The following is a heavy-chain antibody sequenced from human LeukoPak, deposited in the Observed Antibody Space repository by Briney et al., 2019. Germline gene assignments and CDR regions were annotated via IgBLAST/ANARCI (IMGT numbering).Heavy chain of an antibody. Sequence: ASVKVSCKASGYTFTSYYMHWVRQAPGQGLEWMGIINPSGGSTSYAQKFQGRVTMTRDMSTSTAYMELRSLRSDDTAVYYCARVGYCSGGSCFGPHYMDVWGKGTTVTISS. CDR1: GYTFTSYY. CDR2: INPSGGST. V-gene: IGHV1-46*01. J-gene: IGHJ6*03. D-gene: IGHD2-15*01. CDR3: ARVGYCSGGSCFGPHYMDV.